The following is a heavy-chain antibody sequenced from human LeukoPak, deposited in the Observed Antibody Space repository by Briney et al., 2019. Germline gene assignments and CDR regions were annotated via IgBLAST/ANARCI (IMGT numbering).Heavy chain of an antibody. J-gene: IGHJ4*02. V-gene: IGHV3-30-3*01. CDR2: ISYDGSNK. D-gene: IGHD1-14*01. CDR1: GFTFSSYA. CDR3: ARDGARTFDY. Sequence: PGGSLRLSCAASGFTFSSYAMHWVRQAPGKGLEWVAVISYDGSNKYYADSVKGRFTISRDNSKNTLYLQMNSLRAEDTAVYYCARDGARTFDYWGQGTLVTVSS.